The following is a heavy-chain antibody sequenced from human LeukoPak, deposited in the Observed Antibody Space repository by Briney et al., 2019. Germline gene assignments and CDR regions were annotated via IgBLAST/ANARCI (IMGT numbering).Heavy chain of an antibody. J-gene: IGHJ6*02. CDR2: IIPIFGTT. CDR3: ARVGIVVVPAAMHHYYYGMDV. V-gene: IGHV1-69*15. D-gene: IGHD2-2*01. CDR1: APPFPSYA. Sequence: ETSVKDPCQASAPPFPSYAISWVRQAPPPAPELIGRIIPIFGTTNYAQKFQGRVTIIADDYTRTAYMELSSLRSEDTAVYYCARVGIVVVPAAMHHYYYGMDVWGQGTTVTVSS.